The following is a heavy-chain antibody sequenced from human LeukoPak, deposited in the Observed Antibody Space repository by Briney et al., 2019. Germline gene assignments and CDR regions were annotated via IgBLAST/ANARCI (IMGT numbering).Heavy chain of an antibody. CDR3: RRSRRDGNDY. V-gene: IGHV3-7*01. J-gene: IGHJ4*02. CDR2: INEDGSAK. CDR1: GFTFSSSW. Sequence: PGGSLRLSCAASGFTFSSSWMSWVRAAPGKGLEWVANINEDGSAKYYVDSVKGRFTISRDNDKSSLDLQVNSLRAEDTAVYYCRRSRRDGNDYWGQGTLVTVSS. D-gene: IGHD5-24*01.